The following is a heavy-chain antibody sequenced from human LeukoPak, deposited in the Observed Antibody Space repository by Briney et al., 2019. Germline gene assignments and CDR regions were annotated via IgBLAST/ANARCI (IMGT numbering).Heavy chain of an antibody. V-gene: IGHV3-9*01. CDR3: AKSSAHWYFDL. J-gene: IGHJ2*01. D-gene: IGHD6-25*01. Sequence: GGSLRLSCAASGFTFGDYAMHWVRQAPGKGLECVSSINWNSGNKEFADSVKGRFTISRDNSKKSLYLHMNSLRPEDTALYYCAKSSAHWYFDLWGRGTLVVVS. CDR2: INWNSGNK. CDR1: GFTFGDYA.